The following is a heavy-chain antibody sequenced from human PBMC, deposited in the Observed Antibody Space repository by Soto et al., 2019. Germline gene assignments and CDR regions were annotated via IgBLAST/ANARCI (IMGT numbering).Heavy chain of an antibody. Sequence: VQLVQSGAEVKKPGSSVKVSCKASGDTSTTYVTSWVRQAAGQGPEWIGGINPMSRTAKYSEKYNGRVTITADEATRTAYSDLTSLRSEDTAVYFCARGTYCGSNCFFAREYWGQGTLVTVSS. CDR2: INPMSRTA. J-gene: IGHJ4*02. CDR3: ARGTYCGSNCFFAREY. CDR1: GDTSTTYV. V-gene: IGHV1-69*01. D-gene: IGHD2-21*01.